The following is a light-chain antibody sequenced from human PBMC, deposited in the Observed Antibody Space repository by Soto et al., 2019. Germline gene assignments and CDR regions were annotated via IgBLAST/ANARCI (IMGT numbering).Light chain of an antibody. CDR1: QSVSSN. CDR3: QQYNNWPPWT. Sequence: EIVMTQSPATLSVSPGERATLSCRASQSVSSNLAGYQQKPGQAPRLLIYGASTRSTGIPARFSGSGSGTEFTLTISSLQSEDFVVYYCQQYNNWPPWTFGQGTKVEIK. J-gene: IGKJ1*01. CDR2: GAS. V-gene: IGKV3-15*01.